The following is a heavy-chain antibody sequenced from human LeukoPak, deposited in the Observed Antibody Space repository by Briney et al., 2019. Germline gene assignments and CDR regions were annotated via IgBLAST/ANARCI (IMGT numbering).Heavy chain of an antibody. CDR1: GFSFSRYW. CDR2: IKQDGSEK. Sequence: GGSLRLSCAASGFSFSRYWMSWVRQAPGKGLEWVANIKQDGSEKNYVESVKGRFTISRDNAKNTLYLQMNSLRAEDTAVYYCARDRGQQLFHWFDPWGQGTLVTVSS. CDR3: ARDRGQQLFHWFDP. V-gene: IGHV3-7*01. D-gene: IGHD6-13*01. J-gene: IGHJ5*02.